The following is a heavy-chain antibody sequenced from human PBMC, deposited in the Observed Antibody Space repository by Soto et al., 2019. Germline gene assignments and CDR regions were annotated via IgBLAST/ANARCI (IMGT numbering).Heavy chain of an antibody. J-gene: IGHJ4*02. CDR2: ISTNNGNT. V-gene: IGHV1-18*01. Sequence: QVQLVQSGAEVKKPGASVKVSCKASGYTFTSYGISWVRQAPGQGPEWMGWISTNNGNTNYAQKIRGRVTMTTDTSTSTAYMELRSLRSDDTAVYDCARHTSSWPFDYWGQGTLVTVSS. CDR3: ARHTSSWPFDY. D-gene: IGHD6-13*01. CDR1: GYTFTSYG.